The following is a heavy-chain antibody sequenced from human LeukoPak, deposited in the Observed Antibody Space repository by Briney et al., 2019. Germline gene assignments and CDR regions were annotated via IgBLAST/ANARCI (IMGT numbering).Heavy chain of an antibody. Sequence: PGGSLRLSCAASGFTFDDYAMHWVRQAPGKGLEWVSGISWNSGSIGYADSVKGRFTISRDNAKNSLYLQMNSLRAEDTALYYCARGIATGIDFFDPWGQGTLVTVSS. J-gene: IGHJ5*02. CDR2: ISWNSGSI. D-gene: IGHD3-9*01. CDR1: GFTFDDYA. V-gene: IGHV3-9*01. CDR3: ARGIATGIDFFDP.